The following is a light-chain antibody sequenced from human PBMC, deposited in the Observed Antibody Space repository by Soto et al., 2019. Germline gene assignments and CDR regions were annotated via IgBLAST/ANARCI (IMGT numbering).Light chain of an antibody. CDR1: SSDVGGYNY. V-gene: IGLV2-8*01. CDR3: SSYAGNNFYV. Sequence: QSALTQPPSASGSPGQSVTISCTGTSSDVGGYNYVSWYQQHPGKAPKLMIYEVSKRPSGVPDRFSGSKSGNTASLTVSGLQAEDEADYYCSSYAGNNFYVLGTGTKLTVL. J-gene: IGLJ1*01. CDR2: EVS.